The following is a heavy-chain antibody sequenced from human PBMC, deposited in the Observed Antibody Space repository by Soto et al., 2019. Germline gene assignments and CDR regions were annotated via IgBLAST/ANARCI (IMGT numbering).Heavy chain of an antibody. J-gene: IGHJ6*02. CDR2: ISYDGSNK. V-gene: IGHV3-30*18. CDR1: GFTFSSYG. Sequence: PGGSLRLSCAASGFTFSSYGMHWVRQAPGKGLEWVAVISYDGSNKYYADSVKGRFTISRDNSKNTLYLQMNSLRAEDTAVYYCAKDRDYYILTGYYLGVWGQRTTVTVSS. D-gene: IGHD3-9*01. CDR3: AKDRDYYILTGYYLGV.